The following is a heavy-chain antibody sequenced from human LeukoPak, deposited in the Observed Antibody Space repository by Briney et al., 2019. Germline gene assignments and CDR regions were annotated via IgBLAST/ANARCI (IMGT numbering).Heavy chain of an antibody. CDR3: ARAYNYGHRMDY. D-gene: IGHD4-17*01. J-gene: IGHJ4*02. Sequence: GASVKVCPTASGYTFTGYYIHWVRQAPGQGLEWMGWINPNSGDTNYAQKFQVRVTMTRDTSISTAYMEVTRLRSDDTAVYYCARAYNYGHRMDYWGQGTLVTVSS. V-gene: IGHV1-2*02. CDR1: GYTFTGYY. CDR2: INPNSGDT.